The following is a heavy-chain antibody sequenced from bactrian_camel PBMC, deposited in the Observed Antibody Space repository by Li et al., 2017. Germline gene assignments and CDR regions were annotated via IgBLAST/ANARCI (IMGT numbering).Heavy chain of an antibody. CDR2: INRGGTT. D-gene: IGHD2*01. J-gene: IGHJ4*01. CDR1: GFTVSSYF. V-gene: IGHV3S40*01. Sequence: VQLVESGGTLVQPGGSLRLSCATSGFTVSSYFMSWVRQAPGKGLEWVSIINRGGTTYYADSMKGRFTISRDNATNTVYLQMNSLKPEDTAVYYCVSLVGRPLVHQGTQVTVS.